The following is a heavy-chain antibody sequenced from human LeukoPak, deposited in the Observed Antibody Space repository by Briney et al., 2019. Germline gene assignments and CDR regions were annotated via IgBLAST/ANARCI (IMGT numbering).Heavy chain of an antibody. CDR2: IYPGDSDT. Sequence: GESLKISCKGSGYSFTSYWIGWVRQMPGKGLEWMGIIYPGDSDTRYSPPFQGQVTISADKSISTAYLQWSSLKASDTAMYYCARLDCSGGSCYPDYYYYYYMDVWGKGTTVTVSS. CDR3: ARLDCSGGSCYPDYYYYYYMDV. J-gene: IGHJ6*03. D-gene: IGHD2-15*01. V-gene: IGHV5-51*01. CDR1: GYSFTSYW.